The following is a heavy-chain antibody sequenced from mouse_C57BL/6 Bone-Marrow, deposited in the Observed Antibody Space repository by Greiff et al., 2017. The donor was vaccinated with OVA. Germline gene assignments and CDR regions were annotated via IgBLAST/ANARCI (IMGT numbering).Heavy chain of an antibody. Sequence: EVKLMESGGGLVQPGGSLKLSCAASGFTFSDYYMYWVRQTPEKGLEWVAYISSGSSTIYYADTVKGRFTISRDNAKNTLFLQMTSLRSEDTAMYYCARTADGDYWGQGTTLTVSS. CDR2: ISSGSSTI. J-gene: IGHJ2*01. CDR1: GFTFSDYY. CDR3: ARTADGDY. V-gene: IGHV5-17*01.